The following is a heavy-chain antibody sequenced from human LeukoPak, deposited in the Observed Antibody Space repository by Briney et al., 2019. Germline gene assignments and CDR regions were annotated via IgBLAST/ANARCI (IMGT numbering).Heavy chain of an antibody. CDR1: GFTLGSHD. CDR2: ISYDGSNK. J-gene: IGHJ4*02. Sequence: GGSLRLSCTASGFTLGSHDMHWVRQAPGKGLGWVAVISYDGSNKYYADSVKGRLTISRDNSKNTLYLQMNSLRAEDTAVYYCAKDHQDYWGQGTLVTVSS. CDR3: AKDHQDY. V-gene: IGHV3-30*18.